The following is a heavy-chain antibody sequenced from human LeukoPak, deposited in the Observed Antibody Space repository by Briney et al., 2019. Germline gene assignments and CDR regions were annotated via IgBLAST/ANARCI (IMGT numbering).Heavy chain of an antibody. Sequence: GRSLRLSCAASGFTFDDYAMHWVRQAPGKGLEWVSGISWNRGSIGYADSVKGRFTISRDNAKNSLYLQMNSLRAEDTALYYCAKALGDYSNYLYYFDYWGQGTLVTVSS. CDR1: GFTFDDYA. CDR2: ISWNRGSI. CDR3: AKALGDYSNYLYYFDY. V-gene: IGHV3-9*01. D-gene: IGHD4-11*01. J-gene: IGHJ4*02.